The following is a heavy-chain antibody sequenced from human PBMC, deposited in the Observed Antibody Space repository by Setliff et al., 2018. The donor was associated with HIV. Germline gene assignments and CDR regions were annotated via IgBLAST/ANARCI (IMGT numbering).Heavy chain of an antibody. CDR1: GFTFSYYS. V-gene: IGHV3-48*01. CDR3: ARGLVDYYDSSGYGY. Sequence: GGSLRLSCAASGFTFSYYSMNWVRQAPGKGLEWVSYISSSSSTIYYADSVKGRFTISRDNARNSLYLQMNSLRAEDTAVYYCARGLVDYYDSSGYGYWGQGTLVTVSS. CDR2: ISSSSSTI. D-gene: IGHD3-22*01. J-gene: IGHJ4*02.